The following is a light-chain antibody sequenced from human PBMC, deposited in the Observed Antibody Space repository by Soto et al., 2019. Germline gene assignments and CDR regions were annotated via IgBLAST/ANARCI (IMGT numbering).Light chain of an antibody. V-gene: IGKV3-15*01. CDR1: QSVSSN. J-gene: IGKJ2*01. CDR2: GAS. CDR3: QHYNDWPPYA. Sequence: EMVMTQSPATLSASPGERVTLSCRASQSVSSNLGWYRQKPGQAPRLLIYGASTRATGIPDRFSGSGSGTEFTLTISSLQFEDFAVYYCQHYNDWPPYAFGQGTKLEIK.